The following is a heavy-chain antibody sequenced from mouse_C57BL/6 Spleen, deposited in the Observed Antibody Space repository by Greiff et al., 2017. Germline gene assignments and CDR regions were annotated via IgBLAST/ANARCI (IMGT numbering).Heavy chain of an antibody. Sequence: EFQLQQSGPELVKPGASVKISCKASGYTFTDYYMNWVKQSHGKSLEWIGDLNPNTGGTSYNKKFKGKATLTVDTSSSTAYMELRSLTSEDSSVYYCAGNHYLDYWGQGTTLTVSS. CDR3: AGNHYLDY. V-gene: IGHV1-26*01. CDR2: LNPNTGGT. CDR1: GYTFTDYY. D-gene: IGHD2-1*01. J-gene: IGHJ2*01.